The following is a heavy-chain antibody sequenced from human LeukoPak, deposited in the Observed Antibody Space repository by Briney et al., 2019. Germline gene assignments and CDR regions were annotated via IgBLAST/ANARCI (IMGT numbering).Heavy chain of an antibody. V-gene: IGHV4-59*12. CDR2: IYYSGST. Sequence: SETLSLTCTVSGGSISSYYWSWIRQPPGKGRVWIGYIYYSGSTNYNPSLRSRVTISVDTSKNQFSLKLSSVTAADTAVYYCARDAPFGSGWYGDWFDPWGQGTLVTVSS. CDR1: GGSISSYY. CDR3: ARDAPFGSGWYGDWFDP. D-gene: IGHD6-19*01. J-gene: IGHJ5*02.